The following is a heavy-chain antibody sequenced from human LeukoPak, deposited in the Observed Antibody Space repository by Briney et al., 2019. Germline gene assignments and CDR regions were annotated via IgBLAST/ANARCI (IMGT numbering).Heavy chain of an antibody. CDR2: IYYSGST. CDR3: ARDSPPAAGIRMWSYYYYYMDV. D-gene: IGHD6-13*01. Sequence: PSETLSLTCSVSSGSIISTNDYWGWIRQPPGKALEWIGTIYYSGSTNYNPSLKSRVTMSVDTSKNQFSLKLSSVTAADTAVYYCARDSPPAAGIRMWSYYYYYMDVWGKGTTVTISS. J-gene: IGHJ6*03. CDR1: SGSIISTNDY. V-gene: IGHV4-39*07.